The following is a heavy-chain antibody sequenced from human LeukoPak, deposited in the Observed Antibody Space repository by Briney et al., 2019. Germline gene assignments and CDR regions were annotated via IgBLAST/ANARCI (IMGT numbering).Heavy chain of an antibody. Sequence: GESLKISCKGPGYTFSSSWIGWVRQMPGKGLEWMGIIYPGDSDTRYSPPFQGQVTISADKSINTAYLQWSSLKATDTGIYYCARQYGRPFDYWGQGTLVTVSS. CDR2: IYPGDSDT. V-gene: IGHV5-51*01. D-gene: IGHD4-17*01. J-gene: IGHJ4*02. CDR3: ARQYGRPFDY. CDR1: GYTFSSSW.